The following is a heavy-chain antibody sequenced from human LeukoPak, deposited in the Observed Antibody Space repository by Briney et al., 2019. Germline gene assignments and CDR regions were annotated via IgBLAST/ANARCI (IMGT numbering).Heavy chain of an antibody. D-gene: IGHD6-13*01. CDR1: GFTFTISA. V-gene: IGHV1-58*01. Sequence: ASVKVSCTSSGFTFTISAVQWVRQARGQRLEWIGWIVVGSGNTNYAQKFQERVTITRDMSTNTAYMELSSLRSEDTAVYYCARGSGAAAGTSPLVGWGQGTTVTVSS. CDR2: IVVGSGNT. J-gene: IGHJ6*02. CDR3: ARGSGAAAGTSPLVG.